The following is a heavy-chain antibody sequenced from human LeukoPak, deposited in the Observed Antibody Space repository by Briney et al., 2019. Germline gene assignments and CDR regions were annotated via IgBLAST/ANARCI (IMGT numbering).Heavy chain of an antibody. J-gene: IGHJ4*02. CDR1: GLTFSSHW. V-gene: IGHV3-74*01. D-gene: IGHD5-18*01. CDR3: ARKAGGYSYGPLDY. Sequence: GGSLRLSCAASGLTFSSHWMHWVRQAPGKGLVWVSRINSDGSSTSYADSVKGRFTISRDNAKNTLYLQMNSLRGEDTAVYYCARKAGGYSYGPLDYWGQGTLVTVSS. CDR2: INSDGSST.